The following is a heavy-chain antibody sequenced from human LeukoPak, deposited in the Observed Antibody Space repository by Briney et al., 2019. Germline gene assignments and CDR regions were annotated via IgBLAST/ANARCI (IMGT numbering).Heavy chain of an antibody. D-gene: IGHD6-13*01. CDR2: IDWDDDN. V-gene: IGHV2-70*11. Sequence: SGPALVKPTQTLTLTCTFSGFSLSTSGMCVSWIRQPPGKALEWLARIDWDDDNYYSTSLKTRLNISKDTSKNQVVLTMTNMDPVDTATYYCARLKAAAGTPYFDYWGQGTLVTVSS. CDR1: GFSLSTSGMC. CDR3: ARLKAAAGTPYFDY. J-gene: IGHJ4*02.